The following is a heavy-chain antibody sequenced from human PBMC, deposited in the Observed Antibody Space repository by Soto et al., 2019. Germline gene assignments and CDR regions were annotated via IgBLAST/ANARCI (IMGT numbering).Heavy chain of an antibody. CDR2: ISYDGSSK. V-gene: IGHV3-30-3*01. D-gene: IGHD2-2*02. J-gene: IGHJ4*02. CDR1: GFTFSSFV. Sequence: QVQLVESGGGVIQPGRSLRLSCAASGFTFSSFVMHWFRQAPGKGLEWVAVISYDGSSKYYADSLKGRFTISRDNSKSTLYLQMDSLRTDDMAVYYCARGGHRVVAAAIRGFDCWGQGTLVTVSS. CDR3: ARGGHRVVAAAIRGFDC.